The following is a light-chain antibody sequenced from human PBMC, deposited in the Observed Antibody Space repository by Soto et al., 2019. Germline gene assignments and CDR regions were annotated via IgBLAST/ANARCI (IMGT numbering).Light chain of an antibody. J-gene: IGKJ1*01. V-gene: IGKV1-33*01. Sequence: IQVNQSPSSLSASLGDRVIITCQASQDISNYLNWYQQKPGKAPKLLIYDASSLESWVPSRFSGSGSGTEFTLTISSLQPDDFATYYCQQYSAKWAFGQGSMVDIK. CDR1: QDISNY. CDR3: QQYSAKWA. CDR2: DAS.